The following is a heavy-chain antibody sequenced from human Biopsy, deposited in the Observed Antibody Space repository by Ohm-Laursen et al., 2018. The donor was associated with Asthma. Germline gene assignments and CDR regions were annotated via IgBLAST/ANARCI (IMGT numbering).Heavy chain of an antibody. Sequence: SLRLSCAASGFVFRSHAMHWVRQAPGKGLEWVASISSLSRYIYHATSLRGRFTISRDNAKRSLHLQMDSLRGDDTAVYYCSRDFTIGSGSPFHFWGRGTLVTVSS. CDR3: SRDFTIGSGSPFHF. V-gene: IGHV3-21*01. J-gene: IGHJ4*02. D-gene: IGHD3-10*01. CDR1: GFVFRSHA. CDR2: ISSLSRYI.